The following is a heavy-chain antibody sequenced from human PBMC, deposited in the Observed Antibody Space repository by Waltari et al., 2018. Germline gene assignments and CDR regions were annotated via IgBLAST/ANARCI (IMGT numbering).Heavy chain of an antibody. D-gene: IGHD5-18*01. J-gene: IGHJ4*02. CDR2: ISGSGGST. CDR3: AKIIVDTAMVGVDY. CDR1: GFPFSSYA. Sequence: EVQLLESGGGLVQPGGSLRLSCAASGFPFSSYAMSWFRQAPGKGREWVSAISGSGGSTYYADSVKGRFTISRDNSKNTLYLQMNSLRAEDTAVYYCAKIIVDTAMVGVDYWGQGTLVTVSS. V-gene: IGHV3-23*01.